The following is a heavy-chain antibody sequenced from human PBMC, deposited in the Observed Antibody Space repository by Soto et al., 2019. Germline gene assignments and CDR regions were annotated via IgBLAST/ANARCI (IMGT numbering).Heavy chain of an antibody. CDR3: TRAAWFPYLSFY. Sequence: EVQLVESGGGLVQPGGSLRLSCAASGFTFSRFELHWVRQAPGKGLEWISYISSSGATAYYASSVEGRFTISRDNATTSVYLQMDSLRAEDTALYYCTRAAWFPYLSFYWGQGALVTVSS. J-gene: IGHJ4*02. CDR2: ISSSGATA. CDR1: GFTFSRFE. D-gene: IGHD3-10*01. V-gene: IGHV3-48*03.